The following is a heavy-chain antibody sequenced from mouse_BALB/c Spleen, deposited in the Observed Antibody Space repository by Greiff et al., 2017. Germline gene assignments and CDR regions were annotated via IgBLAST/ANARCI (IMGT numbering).Heavy chain of an antibody. CDR3: ARDYYGYAMDY. J-gene: IGHJ4*01. CDR1: GYTFTNYW. D-gene: IGHD1-1*01. CDR2: IYPGGGYT. Sequence: VQLQQSGAELVRPGTSVKISCKASGYTFTNYWLGWVKQRPGHGLEWIGDIYPGGGYTNYNEKFKGKATLTADTSSSTAYMQLSSLTSEDSAVYFCARDYYGYAMDYWGQGTSVTVSS. V-gene: IGHV1-63*02.